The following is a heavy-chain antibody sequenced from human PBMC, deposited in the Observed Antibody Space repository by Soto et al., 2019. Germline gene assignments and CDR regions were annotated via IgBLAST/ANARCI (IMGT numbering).Heavy chain of an antibody. CDR1: GFTVSSNY. Sequence: GGSLRLSCAASGFTVSSNYMSWVRQAPGKGLEWVSVIYSGGSTYYADSVKGRFTISRDNSKNTLYLQMNSLRAEDTAVYYCASDILVLLAATQRLDVYWGQAPLVTDS. CDR2: IYSGGST. D-gene: IGHD2-15*01. J-gene: IGHJ4*02. V-gene: IGHV3-66*01. CDR3: ASDILVLLAATQRLDVY.